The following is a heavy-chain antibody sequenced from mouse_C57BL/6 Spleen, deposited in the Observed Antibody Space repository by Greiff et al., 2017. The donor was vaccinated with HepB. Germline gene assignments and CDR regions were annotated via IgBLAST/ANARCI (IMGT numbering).Heavy chain of an antibody. CDR2: ISDGGSYT. CDR3: ARAGDYDYEFAY. J-gene: IGHJ3*01. CDR1: GFTFSSYA. Sequence: EVKLVESGGGLVKPGGSLKLSCAASGFTFSSYAMSWVRQTPEKRLEWVATISDGGSYTYYPDNVKGRFTISRDNAKNNLYLQMRHLKSEDTAMYYCARAGDYDYEFAYWGQGTLVTVSA. D-gene: IGHD2-4*01. V-gene: IGHV5-4*03.